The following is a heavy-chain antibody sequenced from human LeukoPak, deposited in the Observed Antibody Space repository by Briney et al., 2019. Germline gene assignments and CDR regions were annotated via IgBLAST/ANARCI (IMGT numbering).Heavy chain of an antibody. D-gene: IGHD1-7*01. V-gene: IGHV4-34*01. CDR2: INHSGST. J-gene: IGHJ6*03. CDR1: GGSFSGYY. CDR3: AKRRGLELTYYYHMDV. Sequence: NASETLSLTCAVYGGSFSGYYWSWIRQPPGKGLEWIGEINHSGSTNYNPSLKSRVTISVDTSKNQFSLKLSSVTAADTAVYYCAKRRGLELTYYYHMDVWGKGTTVTVSS.